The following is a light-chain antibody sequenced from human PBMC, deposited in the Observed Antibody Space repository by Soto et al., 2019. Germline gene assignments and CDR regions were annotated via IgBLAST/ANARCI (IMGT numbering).Light chain of an antibody. CDR2: GAS. CDR3: QQGHNWPLT. J-gene: IGKJ2*01. CDR1: QSISSE. Sequence: EIVMTQSPATLSVSPGESATLSCRASQSISSELAWYQQKPGQPPRLLIYGASTRATGVPARVTGSGSGADITLTISGLQSEDFAVYYCQQGHNWPLTFGQGTRLEI. V-gene: IGKV3-15*01.